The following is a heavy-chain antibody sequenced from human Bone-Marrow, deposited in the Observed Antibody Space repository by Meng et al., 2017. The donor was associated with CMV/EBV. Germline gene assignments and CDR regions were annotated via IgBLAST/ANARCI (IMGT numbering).Heavy chain of an antibody. CDR2: IYYSGST. J-gene: IGHJ4*02. D-gene: IGHD3-22*01. Sequence: TVLSVPRNSSSWSWIRQPPGKGLEWIGYIYYSGSTNYHPSLKSRVTISMDTSKNQFSLKLSSVTAADTAVYYCARVYDPSGYYHDYWGQGTLVTVSS. CDR3: ARVYDPSGYYHDY. V-gene: IGHV4-61*01. CDR1: VLSVPRNSSS.